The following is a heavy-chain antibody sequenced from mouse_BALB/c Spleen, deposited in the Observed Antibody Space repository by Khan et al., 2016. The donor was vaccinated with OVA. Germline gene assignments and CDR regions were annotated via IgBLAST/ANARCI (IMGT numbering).Heavy chain of an antibody. Sequence: VQLVESGPGLVAPSQSLSITCTVSGFSLTSYGVHWVRQPPGKGLEWLVVIWSDGKTTYNSTLKSRLSISKDNSKSPVFLKMNRLQPDDTAMYYYARNTHNITTVMDYWGQGTSVTVSS. J-gene: IGHJ4*01. CDR3: ARNTHNITTVMDY. CDR2: IWSDGKT. V-gene: IGHV2-6*02. D-gene: IGHD1-1*01. CDR1: GFSLTSYG.